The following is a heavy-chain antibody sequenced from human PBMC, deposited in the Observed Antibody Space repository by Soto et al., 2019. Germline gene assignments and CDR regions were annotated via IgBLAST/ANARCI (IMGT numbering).Heavy chain of an antibody. CDR3: AKGAGTTSLYYFDY. D-gene: IGHD4-17*01. V-gene: IGHV3-30*18. Sequence: QVQLVESGGGVVQPGRSLRLSCAASGFTFSTYGVHWVRQAPGKGLEWVAVISSDGSEKYYAGSVKGRVSISSDNSKSTLYLQMDSLRADDTAVYYCAKGAGTTSLYYFDYWGQGTRVTVSS. J-gene: IGHJ4*02. CDR1: GFTFSTYG. CDR2: ISSDGSEK.